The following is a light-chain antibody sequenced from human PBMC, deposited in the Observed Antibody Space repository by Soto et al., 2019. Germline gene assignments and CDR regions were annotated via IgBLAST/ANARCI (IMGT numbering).Light chain of an antibody. CDR2: EVS. Sequence: QSVLTQPPSASGSPGQSVTISCTGTSNDVGGYNYVSWYQQHPGKAPKLMIYEVSKRPSGVPDRFSGSKSGNTASLTVSGLQAEDEADYYCSSYGGNNNLVFGGGTKLTVL. CDR1: SNDVGGYNY. CDR3: SSYGGNNNLV. V-gene: IGLV2-8*01. J-gene: IGLJ2*01.